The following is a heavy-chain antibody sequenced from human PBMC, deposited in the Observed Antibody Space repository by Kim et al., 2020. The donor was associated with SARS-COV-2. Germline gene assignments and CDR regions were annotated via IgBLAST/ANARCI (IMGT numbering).Heavy chain of an antibody. CDR2: MNPNSGNT. CDR3: ARGLLIWGIFYYYYYMDV. Sequence: ASVKVSCKASGYTFTSYDINWVRQATGQGLEWMGWMNPNSGNTGYAQKFQGRVTMTRNTSISTAYMELSSLRSEDTAVYYCARGLLIWGIFYYYYYMDVWGKGTTVTVSS. J-gene: IGHJ6*03. CDR1: GYTFTSYD. D-gene: IGHD3-16*01. V-gene: IGHV1-8*01.